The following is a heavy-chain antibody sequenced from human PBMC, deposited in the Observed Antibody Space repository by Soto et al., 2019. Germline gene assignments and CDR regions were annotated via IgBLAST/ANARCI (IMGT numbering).Heavy chain of an antibody. CDR1: GGSISSSSYY. J-gene: IGHJ4*02. Sequence: PSETLSLTCTVSGGSISSSSYYWSWIRQPPGKGLEWIGEINHSGSTNYNPSLKSRVTISVDTSKNQFSLKLSSVTAADTAVYYCARGPPFLLWFGELTHFDYWGQGTLVTVSS. V-gene: IGHV4-39*07. CDR3: ARGPPFLLWFGELTHFDY. D-gene: IGHD3-10*01. CDR2: INHSGST.